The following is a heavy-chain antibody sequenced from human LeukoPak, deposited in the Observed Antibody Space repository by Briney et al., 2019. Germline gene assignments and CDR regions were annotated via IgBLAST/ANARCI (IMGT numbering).Heavy chain of an antibody. V-gene: IGHV3-23*01. J-gene: IGHJ4*02. Sequence: GGSLRLSCAASGFTFSSYAMSWVRQAPGKGLEWVSGISGGGGSTYYADSVKGRFTISRDNSKNTLYLQVNSLRAEDTAVYYCANSERSNWNYYFDYWGQGTLVTVSS. CDR2: ISGGGGST. CDR3: ANSERSNWNYYFDY. D-gene: IGHD1-1*01. CDR1: GFTFSSYA.